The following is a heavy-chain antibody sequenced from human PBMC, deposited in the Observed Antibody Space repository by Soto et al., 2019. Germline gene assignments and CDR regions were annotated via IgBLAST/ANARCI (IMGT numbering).Heavy chain of an antibody. CDR2: FDPDEAET. D-gene: IGHD4-17*01. Sequence: QVQLVHSGAEVKKPGASVKVSCKVSGYTLNEVSMHWVRQAPGKGLEWLGGFDPDEAETIYAQHFQGRVTMTEDISTDTVYRELSSLRSEDTALNFCTTYHGDYTVDHWGQGTLVTVSS. CDR1: GYTLNEVS. CDR3: TTYHGDYTVDH. J-gene: IGHJ5*02. V-gene: IGHV1-24*01.